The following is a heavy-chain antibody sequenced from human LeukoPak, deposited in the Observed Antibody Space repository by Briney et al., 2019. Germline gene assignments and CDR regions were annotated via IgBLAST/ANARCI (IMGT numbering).Heavy chain of an antibody. CDR1: GFTFSNYA. CDR3: AKDRLWFGELLSLTFDY. J-gene: IGHJ4*02. V-gene: IGHV3-23*01. CDR2: ISASGGRT. Sequence: GGSLRLSCAASGFTFSNYAMSWVRQAPGKGLEWASGISASGGRTYYADSVKGRFTISRDNSKNTLYLQMNSLRAEDTAVYYCAKDRLWFGELLSLTFDYWGQGTLVTVSS. D-gene: IGHD3-10*01.